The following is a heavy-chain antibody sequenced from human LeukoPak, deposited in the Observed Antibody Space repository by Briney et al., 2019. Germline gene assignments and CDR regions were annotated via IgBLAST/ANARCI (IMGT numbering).Heavy chain of an antibody. D-gene: IGHD4-11*01. CDR1: GGSISSYY. Sequence: SETLSLTCTVSGGSISSYYWTWIRQPPGKGLEWIGYIFYSGSTNYNPSLKSRLTISVDTSKNQFSLKLSSVTAADTAVYYCARLRGNYFPDYWGQGTLVTVSS. V-gene: IGHV4-59*01. J-gene: IGHJ4*02. CDR2: IFYSGST. CDR3: ARLRGNYFPDY.